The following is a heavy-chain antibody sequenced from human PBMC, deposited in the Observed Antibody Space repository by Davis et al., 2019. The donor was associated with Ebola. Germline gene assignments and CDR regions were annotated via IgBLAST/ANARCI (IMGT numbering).Heavy chain of an antibody. CDR2: ISWDGGST. CDR3: AREAWYDSSGYWEGGMDV. D-gene: IGHD3-22*01. CDR1: GFTFDDYT. V-gene: IGHV3-43*01. J-gene: IGHJ6*02. Sequence: PGGSLRLSCAASGFTFDDYTMHWVRQAPGKGLEWVSLISWDGGSTYYADSVKGRFTISRDNSKNSLYLQMNSLRAEDTAVYYCAREAWYDSSGYWEGGMDVWGQGTTVTVSS.